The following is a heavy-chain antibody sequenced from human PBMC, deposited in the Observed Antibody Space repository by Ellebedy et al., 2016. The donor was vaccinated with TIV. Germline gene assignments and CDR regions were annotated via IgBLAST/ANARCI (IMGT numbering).Heavy chain of an antibody. CDR2: IWYDGSNK. J-gene: IGHJ2*01. D-gene: IGHD6-6*01. CDR1: GFTFSSYG. Sequence: GESLKISCAASGFTFSSYGMHWVRQAPGKGLEWVAVIWYDGSNKYYADSVKGRFTISRDNSKNTLYLQMNSLRAEDTAVYYCARDGGGAARLGWYFDLWGRGTLVTVSS. V-gene: IGHV3-33*01. CDR3: ARDGGGAARLGWYFDL.